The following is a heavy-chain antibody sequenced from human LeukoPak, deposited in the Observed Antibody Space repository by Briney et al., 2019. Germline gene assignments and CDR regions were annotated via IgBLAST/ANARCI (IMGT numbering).Heavy chain of an antibody. CDR2: INPKSGGT. D-gene: IGHD1-26*01. Sequence: ASVKVSCKASGYTFTGYYMHWVRQAPGQGLEWMGWINPKSGGTNYAQKFQGRVTMPRDTSITTVYMELSGLISDDTAVYYCAGGGFLGLRHSVDSWGQGTLVTVSS. CDR3: AGGGFLGLRHSVDS. CDR1: GYTFTGYY. V-gene: IGHV1-2*02. J-gene: IGHJ4*02.